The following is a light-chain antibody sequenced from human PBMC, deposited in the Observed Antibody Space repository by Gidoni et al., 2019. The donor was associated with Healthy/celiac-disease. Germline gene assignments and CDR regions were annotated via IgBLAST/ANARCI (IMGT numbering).Light chain of an antibody. CDR1: QSVTSN. CDR2: GAS. CDR3: QHYNNWPPYT. J-gene: IGKJ2*01. V-gene: IGKV3-15*01. Sequence: IVMTQSPATLSVSPGERATLSCRASQSVTSNLAWYQQKPGQAPRLLIYGASTRATGIPARFSGSGSGTEFTLTISSLQSEDFAVYYCQHYNNWPPYTVGQGTKLEIK.